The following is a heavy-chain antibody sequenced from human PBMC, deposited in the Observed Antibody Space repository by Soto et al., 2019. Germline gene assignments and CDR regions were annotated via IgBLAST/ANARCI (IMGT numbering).Heavy chain of an antibody. CDR2: VGGSDTDK. Sequence: GGSLRLSCAASGFTFSAYAMSWVRQAPGKGLQWVSGVGGSDTDKHYADSVRGRFTVSRDNSKNTLYLQMNSLRVDDTAVYYCAKDATAVNGVWDPFDMWGQGTEVTVAS. D-gene: IGHD2-8*01. CDR1: GFTFSAYA. V-gene: IGHV3-23*01. J-gene: IGHJ3*02. CDR3: AKDATAVNGVWDPFDM.